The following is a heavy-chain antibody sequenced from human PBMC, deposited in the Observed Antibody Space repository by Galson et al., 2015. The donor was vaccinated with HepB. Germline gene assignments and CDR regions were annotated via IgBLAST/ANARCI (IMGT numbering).Heavy chain of an antibody. J-gene: IGHJ1*01. CDR3: ARDKADCSSTSCYTDAEYFQH. CDR1: GFTFSSYA. D-gene: IGHD2-2*02. CDR2: ISYDGSNK. V-gene: IGHV3-30-3*01. Sequence: SLRLSCAASGFTFSSYAMHWVRQAPGKGLEWVAVISYDGSNKYYADSVKGRFTISRDNSKNTLYLQMNSLRAEDTAVYYCARDKADCSSTSCYTDAEYFQHWGQGTLVTVSS.